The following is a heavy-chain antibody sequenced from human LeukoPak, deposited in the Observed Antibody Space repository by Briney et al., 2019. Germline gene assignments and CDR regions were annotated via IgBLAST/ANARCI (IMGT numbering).Heavy chain of an antibody. J-gene: IGHJ3*02. Sequence: QSGGSLRLSCAASGFTFSSYGMHWVRQAPGKGLEWVAFIRYDGSNTYYADSVKGRFTISRDNSKNTLYLQMNSLRAEDTAVYYCAKEEIYYGSGRGAFDIWGQGTMVTVSS. CDR2: IRYDGSNT. V-gene: IGHV3-30*02. D-gene: IGHD3-10*01. CDR1: GFTFSSYG. CDR3: AKEEIYYGSGRGAFDI.